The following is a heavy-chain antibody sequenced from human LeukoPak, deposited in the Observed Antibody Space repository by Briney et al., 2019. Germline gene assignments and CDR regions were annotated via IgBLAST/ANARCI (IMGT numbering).Heavy chain of an antibody. J-gene: IGHJ4*02. Sequence: GGSLRLSCAGSGFIVSSNYMSWVRQAAGKGLEWVSVIYGSSRTYYADSVKGRFTISRDNSKNTVYLQMDDLKAEDTAVYYCARDRADGYNYGDYFDNWGQGTLVTVSS. CDR1: GFIVSSNY. CDR2: IYGSSRT. CDR3: ARDRADGYNYGDYFDN. V-gene: IGHV3-66*01. D-gene: IGHD5-18*01.